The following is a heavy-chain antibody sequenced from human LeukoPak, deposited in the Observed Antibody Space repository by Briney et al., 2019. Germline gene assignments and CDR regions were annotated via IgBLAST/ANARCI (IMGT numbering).Heavy chain of an antibody. CDR3: ARGRFGDISFDY. CDR2: INTYYGNT. J-gene: IGHJ4*02. V-gene: IGHV1-18*01. D-gene: IGHD3-10*01. CDR1: GYTFTSYG. Sequence: ASVKVSCKSSGYTFTSYGITWVRHAPGQGLEWMGWINTYYGNTDYAQNFQGRVTMTTDTSTSTAYMELRSLRSDDTAVYYCARGRFGDISFDYWGQGTLVTVSS.